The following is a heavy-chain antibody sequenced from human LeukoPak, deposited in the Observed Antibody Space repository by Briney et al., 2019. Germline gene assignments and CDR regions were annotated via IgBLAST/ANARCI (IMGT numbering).Heavy chain of an antibody. Sequence: GGSLRLSCAASGFTFSSYSMNWVRQAPGKGLEWVSSISSSRTFIYYADSVKGRFTISRDNAKNSLYLQMNSLRAEDTAVYYCARDSSSLNYGMDVWGQGTTVTVSS. CDR1: GFTFSSYS. V-gene: IGHV3-21*01. CDR2: ISSSRTFI. J-gene: IGHJ6*02. D-gene: IGHD6-6*01. CDR3: ARDSSSLNYGMDV.